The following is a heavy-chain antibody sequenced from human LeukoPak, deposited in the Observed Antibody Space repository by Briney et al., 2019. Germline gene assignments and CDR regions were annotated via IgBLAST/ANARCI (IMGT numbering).Heavy chain of an antibody. J-gene: IGHJ3*02. CDR2: IIPIFGTA. Sequence: ASVKVSCKASGGTFSSYAISWVRQAPGQGLEWMGGIIPIFGTANYAQKFQGRVTITTDESTSTAYMELSSLRSEDTAVYYCARVGAVASDAFDIWGQGTMVTVSS. CDR3: ARVGAVASDAFDI. D-gene: IGHD6-19*01. V-gene: IGHV1-69*05. CDR1: GGTFSSYA.